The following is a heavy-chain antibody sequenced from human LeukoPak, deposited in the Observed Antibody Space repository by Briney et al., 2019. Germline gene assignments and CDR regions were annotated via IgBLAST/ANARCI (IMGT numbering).Heavy chain of an antibody. CDR2: IYHSGST. V-gene: IGHV4-4*02. CDR3: ARLERSAAATWFDP. CDR1: GGSISSSNW. D-gene: IGHD6-13*01. Sequence: SETLSLTCAVSGGSISSSNWWSWVRQPPGKGLEWIGEIYHSGSTNYNPSLKSRVTISVDTSKNQFSLKLSSVTAADTAVYYCARLERSAAATWFDPWGQGTPVTVSS. J-gene: IGHJ5*02.